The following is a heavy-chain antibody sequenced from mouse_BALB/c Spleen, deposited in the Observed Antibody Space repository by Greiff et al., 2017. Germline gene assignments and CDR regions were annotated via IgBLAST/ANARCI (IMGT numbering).Heavy chain of an antibody. V-gene: IGHV1S81*02. CDR3: ARGEPYDHLFAY. CDR2: INPSNGRT. Sequence: VQLQQPGAELVKPGASVKLSCKASGYTFTSYWMHWVKQRPGQGLEWIGEINPSNGRTNYNEKFKSKATLTVDKSSSTAYMQLSSLTSEDSAVYYCARGEPYDHLFAYWGQGTLVTVSA. CDR1: GYTFTSYW. J-gene: IGHJ3*01. D-gene: IGHD2-3*01.